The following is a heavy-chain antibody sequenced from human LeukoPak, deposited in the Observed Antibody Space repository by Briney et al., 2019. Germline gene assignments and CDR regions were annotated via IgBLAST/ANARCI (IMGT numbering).Heavy chain of an antibody. CDR3: AKAWKQQLIRNYFDY. V-gene: IGHV3-21*04. CDR2: ISGSSSDI. Sequence: GGSLRLSCAASGFTFSSYSMNWVRQAPGKGLEWVSGISGSSSDIYDAELAKGRFTISRDNAKNSLYLQMNSLRAEDTAVFYCAKAWKQQLIRNYFDYWGQGTLVTVSS. D-gene: IGHD6-13*01. J-gene: IGHJ4*02. CDR1: GFTFSSYS.